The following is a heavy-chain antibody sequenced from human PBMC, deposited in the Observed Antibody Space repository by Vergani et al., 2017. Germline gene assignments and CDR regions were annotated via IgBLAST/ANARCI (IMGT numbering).Heavy chain of an antibody. J-gene: IGHJ5*02. D-gene: IGHD3-22*01. CDR3: ARTSYYYDSSGSLYNWFDP. V-gene: IGHV1-69*12. Sequence: QVQLVQSGAEVKKPGSSVKVSCKASGGTFSSYAISWVRQAPGQGLEWMGGIIPIFGTANYAQKFQGRVTITADESTSTAYMELSSLRSEDTAVYYCARTSYYYDSSGSLYNWFDPWGQGTRVTVSS. CDR2: IIPIFGTA. CDR1: GGTFSSYA.